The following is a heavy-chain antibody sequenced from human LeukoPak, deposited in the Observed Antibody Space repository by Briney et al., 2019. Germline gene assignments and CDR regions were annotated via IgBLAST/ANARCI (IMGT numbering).Heavy chain of an antibody. J-gene: IGHJ3*02. CDR2: INHSGST. CDR1: GGSFSGYY. Sequence: SETLSLTCAVYGGSFSGYYWSWIRQPPGKGLEWIGEINHSGSTNYNPSLKSRVTISVDTSKNQFSLKLSSVTAADTAVYYCARTPGRRASSSWPFDIRGQGTMVTVSS. CDR3: ARTPGRRASSSWPFDI. V-gene: IGHV4-34*01. D-gene: IGHD6-6*01.